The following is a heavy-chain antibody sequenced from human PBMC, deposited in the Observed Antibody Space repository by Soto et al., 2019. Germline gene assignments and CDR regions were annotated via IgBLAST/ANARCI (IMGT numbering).Heavy chain of an antibody. D-gene: IGHD6-6*01. Sequence: PSETLSLTCTVSGGSISSGDYYWSWIRQPPGKGLEWIGYIYYSGSTYYNPSLKSRVTISVDTSKNQFSLKLSSVTAADTAVYYCARADFEYSSSSVGRAYYYYGMDVWGQGTTVTVSS. CDR3: ARADFEYSSSSVGRAYYYYGMDV. CDR1: GGSISSGDYY. CDR2: IYYSGST. J-gene: IGHJ6*02. V-gene: IGHV4-30-4*01.